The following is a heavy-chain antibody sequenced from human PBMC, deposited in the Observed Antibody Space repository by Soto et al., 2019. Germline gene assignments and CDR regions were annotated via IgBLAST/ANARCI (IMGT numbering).Heavy chain of an antibody. D-gene: IGHD7-27*01. CDR2: IYHSGST. J-gene: IGHJ5*02. CDR3: ARVPGP. CDR1: GGSISSGGYS. Sequence: PSETLSPTCAVSGGSISSGGYSWSWIRQPPGKGLEWIGYIYHSGSTCYNPSLKSRVTISVDRSKNQFSLKLSSVTAADTAVYYCARVPGPWGQGTLVTVSS. V-gene: IGHV4-30-2*01.